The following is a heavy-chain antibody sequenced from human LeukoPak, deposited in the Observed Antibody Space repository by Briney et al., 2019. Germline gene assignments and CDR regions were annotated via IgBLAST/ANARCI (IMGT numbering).Heavy chain of an antibody. V-gene: IGHV3-30*18. CDR3: AKDSVGVPAAIEKYYYYGMDV. CDR2: IPYDGSNK. Sequence: PGGSLRLSCAASGFTFSSYGMHWVRQAPGKGLEWVAVIPYDGSNKYYADSVKGRFTISRDNSKNTLYLQMNSLRAEDTAVYYCAKDSVGVPAAIEKYYYYGMDVWGQGTTVTVSS. D-gene: IGHD2-2*01. J-gene: IGHJ6*02. CDR1: GFTFSSYG.